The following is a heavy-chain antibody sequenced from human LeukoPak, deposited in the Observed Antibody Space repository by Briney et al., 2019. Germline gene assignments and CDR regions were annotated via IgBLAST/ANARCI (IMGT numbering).Heavy chain of an antibody. Sequence: PGGSLRLSCAASGFSFSNSDMHWVRQAPGKGLEWVAFIRYDGSNEYYEDSVKGRLTISRDNAKNTLFLRMYSLRPEDTAVYYCVKEIRRNYFYGMDVWGQGTPVTVSS. CDR2: IRYDGSNE. V-gene: IGHV3-30*02. J-gene: IGHJ6*02. CDR3: VKEIRRNYFYGMDV. CDR1: GFSFSNSD.